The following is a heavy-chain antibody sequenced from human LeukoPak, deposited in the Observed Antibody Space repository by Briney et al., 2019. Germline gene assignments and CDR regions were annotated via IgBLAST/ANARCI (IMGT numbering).Heavy chain of an antibody. J-gene: IGHJ4*02. CDR2: IYSSGST. D-gene: IGHD6-19*01. CDR1: GASISTYY. V-gene: IGHV4-4*07. CDR3: ARVDNSGWRPFDY. Sequence: PSETLSLTCTVSGASISTYYWTWIRQPAGKGLEWNGRIYSSGSTNYNPSLKSRVTMSVDTSKNQISLKLTSVTAADTAVYYCARVDNSGWRPFDYWGQGTLVTVSS.